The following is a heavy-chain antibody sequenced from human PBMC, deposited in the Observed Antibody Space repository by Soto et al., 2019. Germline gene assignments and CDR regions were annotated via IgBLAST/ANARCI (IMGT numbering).Heavy chain of an antibody. D-gene: IGHD2-8*01. Sequence: PSETLSLTCSVSGDSIRSSYWTWIRQPPGKGLEWIGYIYYSGSTNYNPSLKSRVTISVDTSKNQFSLKLSSVTAADTAVYYCARRYAGNFDYWGQGTLVTVSS. CDR1: GDSIRSSY. CDR2: IYYSGST. V-gene: IGHV4-59*01. CDR3: ARRYAGNFDY. J-gene: IGHJ4*02.